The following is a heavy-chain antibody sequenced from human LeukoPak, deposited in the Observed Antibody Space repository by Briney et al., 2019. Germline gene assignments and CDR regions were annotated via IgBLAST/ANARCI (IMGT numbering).Heavy chain of an antibody. CDR2: IYYSGST. Sequence: SETLSLTCTVSGGSISSSSYYWGWIRQPPGKGLEWIGSIYYSGSTYYNPSLKSRVTISVDTSKNQFSLKLSSVTAADTAVYYRARDFSYDSSGAFDIWGQGTMVTVSS. CDR1: GGSISSSSYY. J-gene: IGHJ3*02. D-gene: IGHD3-22*01. CDR3: ARDFSYDSSGAFDI. V-gene: IGHV4-39*02.